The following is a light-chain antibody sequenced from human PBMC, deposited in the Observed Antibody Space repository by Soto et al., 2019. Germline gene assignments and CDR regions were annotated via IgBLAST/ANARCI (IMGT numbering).Light chain of an antibody. J-gene: IGKJ5*01. CDR1: ESISRY. Sequence: DVQMTQSPSSLSASVGDRVTITCRASESISRYLAWYQQKPGKAPSLLIFDTSRLQSGVPSRFSGSGFGTDFNLTISSXQPGDFATYYCQQANTYPVTFGQGTRLEIK. CDR3: QQANTYPVT. CDR2: DTS. V-gene: IGKV1-12*01.